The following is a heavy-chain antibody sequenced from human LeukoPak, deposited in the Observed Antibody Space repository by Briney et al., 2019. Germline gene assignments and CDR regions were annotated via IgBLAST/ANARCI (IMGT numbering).Heavy chain of an antibody. CDR1: GGSISSGGYY. CDR2: IYYSGST. V-gene: IGHV4-31*03. D-gene: IGHD1-26*01. Sequence: SETLSLTCTVSGGSISSGGYYWSWIRQHPGKGLEWIGYIYYSGSTYYNPSLKSRLTISLDTSKNRFSLKLSSVTAADTAVYYCARKWELPLYYYYYGMDVWGQGTTVTVSS. J-gene: IGHJ6*02. CDR3: ARKWELPLYYYYYGMDV.